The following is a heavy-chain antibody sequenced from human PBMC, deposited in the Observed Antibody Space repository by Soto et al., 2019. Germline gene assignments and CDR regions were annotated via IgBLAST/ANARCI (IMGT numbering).Heavy chain of an antibody. Sequence: VPEAPGEGMEWVSYISTGGKYLEYAHSVKSRFINSRDDAGDSVFLQRNSLKGDDTAVYYWGKGDENSTSPYDIDVWGQGTTVTVSS. D-gene: IGHD2-2*01. CDR3: GKGDENSTSPYDIDV. CDR2: ISTGGKYL. J-gene: IGHJ6*02. V-gene: IGHV3-21*06.